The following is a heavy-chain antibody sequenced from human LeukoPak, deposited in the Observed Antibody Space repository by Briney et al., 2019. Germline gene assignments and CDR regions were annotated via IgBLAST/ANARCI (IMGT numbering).Heavy chain of an antibody. CDR2: IYYSGST. Sequence: SETLSLTCTVSGGSVSSGSYYWSWIRQPPGKGLEWIGYIYYSGSTNYNPSLKSRVTISVDTSKNQFSLKLSYLTTPVTAVYYCARRDDILTGYDAFDICGQGTMVTVSS. CDR1: GGSVSSGSYY. D-gene: IGHD3-9*01. J-gene: IGHJ3*02. V-gene: IGHV4-61*01. CDR3: ARRDDILTGYDAFDI.